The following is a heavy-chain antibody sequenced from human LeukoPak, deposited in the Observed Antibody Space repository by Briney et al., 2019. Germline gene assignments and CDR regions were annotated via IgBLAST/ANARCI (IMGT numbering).Heavy chain of an antibody. D-gene: IGHD4-23*01. CDR3: ARLGPHYGGNPDNWFDP. CDR2: IIPIFGTA. V-gene: IGHV1-69*13. J-gene: IGHJ5*02. Sequence: ASVKVSCKASGGTFSSCAISWVRQAPGQGLEWMGGIIPIFGTANYAQKFQGRVTITADESTSTAYMELSSLRSEDTAVYYCARLGPHYGGNPDNWFDPWGQGTLVTVSS. CDR1: GGTFSSCA.